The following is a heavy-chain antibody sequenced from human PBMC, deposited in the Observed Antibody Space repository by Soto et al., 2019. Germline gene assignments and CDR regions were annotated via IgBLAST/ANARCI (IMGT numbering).Heavy chain of an antibody. D-gene: IGHD3-16*02. CDR2: ISAYNGNT. Sequence: AASVKVSCKASGYTFTSYGISWVRQAPGQRLEWMGWISAYNGNTNYAQKLQGRVTMTTDTSTSTAYMELRSLRSDDTAVYYCARSLGDYIWGSYRSWYYFDYWGQGTLVTVSS. J-gene: IGHJ4*02. V-gene: IGHV1-18*01. CDR3: ARSLGDYIWGSYRSWYYFDY. CDR1: GYTFTSYG.